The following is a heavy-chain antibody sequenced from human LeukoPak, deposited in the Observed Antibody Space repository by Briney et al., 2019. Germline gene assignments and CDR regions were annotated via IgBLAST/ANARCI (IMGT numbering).Heavy chain of an antibody. D-gene: IGHD3-3*01. CDR2: IKSKTDGGTT. CDR3: TTTPTKYYDFWSAYNDY. Sequence: PGGSLRLSCEAFGLTFTKAWMNWVRQAPGKGLEWVGRIKSKTDGGTTDYAAPVKGRFTISRDDSKNTLYLQMNSLKTEDTAVYYCTTTPTKYYDFWSAYNDYWGQGTLVTVSS. J-gene: IGHJ4*02. CDR1: GLTFTKAW. V-gene: IGHV3-15*07.